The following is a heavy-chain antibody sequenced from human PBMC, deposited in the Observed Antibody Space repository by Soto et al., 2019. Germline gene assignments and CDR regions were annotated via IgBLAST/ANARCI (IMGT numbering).Heavy chain of an antibody. CDR1: GGSISSYY. J-gene: IGHJ4*02. CDR3: ARDSGDYFDY. D-gene: IGHD3-10*01. CDR2: IYYSGST. Sequence: QVQLQESGPGLVKPSETLSLTCTVSGGSISSYYWSWIRQPPGKGLEWIGYIYYSGSTNYNPSLKSRVTISVDTSKNQFSLKLSSVTAADTAVYYCARDSGDYFDYWGQGTLVTVSS. V-gene: IGHV4-59*01.